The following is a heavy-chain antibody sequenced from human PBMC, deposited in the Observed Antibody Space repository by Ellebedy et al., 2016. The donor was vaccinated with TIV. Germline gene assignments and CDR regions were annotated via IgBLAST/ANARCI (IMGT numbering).Heavy chain of an antibody. CDR1: GFTFSYYS. Sequence: GGSLRLSXAASGFTFSYYSMHWVRQAPGKGLEWVAVISHDGSNKYHAESVKGRFTISRDDSKNTLYLQMNTLRTEDTALYFCARGSSSRGHFDSWGQGTLVTVSS. CDR3: ARGSSSRGHFDS. CDR2: ISHDGSNK. V-gene: IGHV3-30-3*01. J-gene: IGHJ4*02. D-gene: IGHD6-13*01.